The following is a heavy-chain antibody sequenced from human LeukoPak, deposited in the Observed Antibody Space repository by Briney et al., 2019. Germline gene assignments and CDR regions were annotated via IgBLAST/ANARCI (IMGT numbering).Heavy chain of an antibody. CDR3: ARDLPGGWLGGDCFDF. D-gene: IGHD6-19*01. V-gene: IGHV1-2*02. Sequence: ASVKVSCKASGYTFTGYYMHWVRQAPGQGLEWMGRINPKTGDTLFAGKFQGRVSMTSDTSVSTAYLELSSLRSDDTATYYCARDLPGGWLGGDCFDFWGQGTVLIVSA. CDR2: INPKTGDT. J-gene: IGHJ3*01. CDR1: GYTFTGYY.